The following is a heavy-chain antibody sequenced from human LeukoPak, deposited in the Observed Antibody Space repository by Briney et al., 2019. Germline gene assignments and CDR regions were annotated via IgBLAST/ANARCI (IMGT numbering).Heavy chain of an antibody. D-gene: IGHD5-24*01. CDR2: IHPSGST. Sequence: PSETLSLTCTYSGGSLTTGYYWTWIRLHPGKSLEWIGYIHPSGSTNYNPSLKSRVTMSLDTSQNQFSLKLSSVTAADTAMYYCARGQDAFKTGYWGQGTLVTVSS. CDR1: GGSLTTGYY. CDR3: ARGQDAFKTGY. V-gene: IGHV4-31*03. J-gene: IGHJ4*02.